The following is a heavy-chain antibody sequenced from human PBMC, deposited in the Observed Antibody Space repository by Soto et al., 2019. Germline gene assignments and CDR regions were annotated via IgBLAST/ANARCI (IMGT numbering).Heavy chain of an antibody. Sequence: QVQLVQSGAEVKKPGASVKVSCKASGYTFASYAISWMRQAPGQGLEWMGWISAYNGNTKYAQKLQGRVTMTTDTSTSTAYMALRSVTSDDTAVYYCARDPPPPDYWGQGTLVTVSS. J-gene: IGHJ4*02. V-gene: IGHV1-18*01. CDR1: GYTFASYA. CDR2: ISAYNGNT. CDR3: ARDPPPPDY.